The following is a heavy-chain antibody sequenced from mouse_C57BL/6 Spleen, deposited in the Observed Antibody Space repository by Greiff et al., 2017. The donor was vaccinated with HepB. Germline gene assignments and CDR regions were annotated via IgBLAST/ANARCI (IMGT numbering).Heavy chain of an antibody. J-gene: IGHJ3*01. V-gene: IGHV1-64*01. CDR1: GYTFTSYW. Sequence: QVQLQQPGAELVKPGASVKLSCKASGYTFTSYWMHWVKQRPGQGLEWIGMIHPNSGSTNYNEKFKSKATLTVDKSSSTAYMQLSSLTSEDSAVYYCAYYGSSGFAYWGQGTLVTVSA. D-gene: IGHD1-1*01. CDR2: IHPNSGST. CDR3: AYYGSSGFAY.